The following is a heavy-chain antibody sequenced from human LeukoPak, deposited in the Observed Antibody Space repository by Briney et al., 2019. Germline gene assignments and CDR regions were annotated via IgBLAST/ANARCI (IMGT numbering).Heavy chain of an antibody. CDR1: GGSISSYY. D-gene: IGHD6-19*01. V-gene: IGHV4-59*08. CDR3: ASSYSSGWYEDAFDI. Sequence: SETLSLTCTVSGGSISSYYWSWIRQPPGKGLEWIGYIYYSGSTNYNPSLKSRVTISVDTSKNQFSLKLSSVTAADTAVYYCASSYSSGWYEDAFDIWGQGTMVTVSS. J-gene: IGHJ3*02. CDR2: IYYSGST.